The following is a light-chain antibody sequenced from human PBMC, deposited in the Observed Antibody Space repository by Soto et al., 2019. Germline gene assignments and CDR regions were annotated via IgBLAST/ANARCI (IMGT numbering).Light chain of an antibody. CDR2: GAS. V-gene: IGKV3-15*01. J-gene: IGKJ4*01. Sequence: EMVMTQSPAILSVSPGEGATLSCRASQSVSSHLAWYQQRPGQAPRLLIYGASTRATGIPARFSGSGSGTEFTLTISSLESEDFATYYCQHYNNWPLTFAGGTKVDIK. CDR3: QHYNNWPLT. CDR1: QSVSSH.